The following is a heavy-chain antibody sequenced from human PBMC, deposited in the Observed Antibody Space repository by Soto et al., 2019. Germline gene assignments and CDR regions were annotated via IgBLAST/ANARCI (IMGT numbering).Heavy chain of an antibody. V-gene: IGHV4-34*01. J-gene: IGHJ6*02. Sequence: QVQLQQWGAGLLKPSETLSLTCAAYGGSFSGYYWSWIRQPPGKGLEWVGEINHSGSTNYNPSLKIRVTISVDTSKNQFSLKLSSVTAADTAVYYCARGRGAARPRYYYYYGMDVWGQGTTVTVSS. CDR3: ARGRGAARPRYYYYYGMDV. D-gene: IGHD6-6*01. CDR2: INHSGST. CDR1: GGSFSGYY.